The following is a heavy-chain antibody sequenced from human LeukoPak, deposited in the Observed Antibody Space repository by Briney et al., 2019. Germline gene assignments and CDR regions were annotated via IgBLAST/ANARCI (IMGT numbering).Heavy chain of an antibody. CDR3: ARGGNRFGGFCFDY. CDR1: ADSLSSGGHY. D-gene: IGHD3-10*01. Sequence: SETLSLTCTVSADSLSSGGHYWAWIPPFPGKGLESVGFIHHSGSSRHNPSIKDRVAISVDTSRKQFALKLSSVTAADTAMYYCARGGNRFGGFCFDYWGQGIQVIVSS. J-gene: IGHJ4*02. CDR2: IHHSGSS. V-gene: IGHV4-31*03.